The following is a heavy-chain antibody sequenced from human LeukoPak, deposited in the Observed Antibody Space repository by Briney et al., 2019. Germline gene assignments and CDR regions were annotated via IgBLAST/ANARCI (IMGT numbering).Heavy chain of an antibody. CDR3: ATLVVVAATTRLVNYYYYMDV. J-gene: IGHJ6*03. V-gene: IGHV1-46*01. CDR2: INPSGGST. Sequence: ASVKVSCKASGYTFTSYYMHWVRQAPGQGLEWMGIINPSGGSTSYAQKFQGRVTMTEDTSTDTAYMELSSLRSEDTAVYYCATLVVVAATTRLVNYYYYMDVWGKGTTVTVSS. D-gene: IGHD2-15*01. CDR1: GYTFTSYY.